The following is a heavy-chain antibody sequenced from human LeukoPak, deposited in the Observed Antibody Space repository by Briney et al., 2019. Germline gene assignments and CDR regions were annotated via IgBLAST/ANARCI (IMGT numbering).Heavy chain of an antibody. CDR2: IIPIFGTA. D-gene: IGHD3-10*01. CDR3: ARAVMVRGVRFDY. Sequence: SVKVSCKASGGTFSSYAISWVRQAPGQGLEWMGGIIPIFGTANYAQKFQGRVTITADESTGTAYMELSSLRSEDTAVYYCARAVMVRGVRFDYWGQGTLVTVSS. V-gene: IGHV1-69*01. J-gene: IGHJ4*02. CDR1: GGTFSSYA.